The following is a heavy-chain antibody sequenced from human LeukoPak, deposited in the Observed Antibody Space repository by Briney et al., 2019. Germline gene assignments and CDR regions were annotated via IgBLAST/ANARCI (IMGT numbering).Heavy chain of an antibody. CDR1: GFTFSHYS. D-gene: IGHD4-17*01. CDR2: MSYDGNNK. V-gene: IGHV3-30-3*01. Sequence: GGSLRLSCAASGFTFSHYSMHWVRQAPGKGLEWVAVMSYDGNNKYYADSVKGRFTVSRDNSKNTLYLQMNSLRAEDTAVYYCTKDPNGDYVGAFDFWDQGTLVIASS. J-gene: IGHJ3*01. CDR3: TKDPNGDYVGAFDF.